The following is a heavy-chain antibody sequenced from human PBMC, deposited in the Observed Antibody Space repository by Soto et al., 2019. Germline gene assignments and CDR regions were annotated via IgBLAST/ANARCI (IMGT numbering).Heavy chain of an antibody. CDR2: IYSGGST. CDR1: GFTVSSNY. CDR3: ARDRPLYYDFWSGYYSDY. J-gene: IGHJ4*02. V-gene: IGHV3-66*01. Sequence: GGSLRLSCAASGFTVSSNYMSWVRQAPGKGLEWVSVIYSGGSTYYADSVKGRFTISRDNSKNTLYLQMNSLRAEDTAVYYCARDRPLYYDFWSGYYSDYWGQGTLVTVSS. D-gene: IGHD3-3*01.